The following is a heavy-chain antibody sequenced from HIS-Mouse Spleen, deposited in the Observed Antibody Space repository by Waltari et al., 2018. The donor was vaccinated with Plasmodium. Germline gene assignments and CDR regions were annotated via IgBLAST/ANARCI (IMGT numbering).Heavy chain of an antibody. D-gene: IGHD3-10*01. V-gene: IGHV4-34*01. CDR3: ARGRVLGTSSGYFDL. Sequence: QVQLQQWGAGLFKPSETLSLTCAVYGGSFSGYYWSWIRQPPGKGLEWIGEINHSGSTNYNPSLKSRVTISVDTSKNQFSLKLSSVTAADTAVYYCARGRVLGTSSGYFDLWGRGTLVTVSS. CDR1: GGSFSGYY. CDR2: INHSGST. J-gene: IGHJ2*01.